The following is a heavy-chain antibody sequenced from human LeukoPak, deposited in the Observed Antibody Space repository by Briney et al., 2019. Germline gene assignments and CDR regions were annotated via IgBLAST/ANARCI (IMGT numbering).Heavy chain of an antibody. CDR3: TSANIVVVPAAFDAFDI. Sequence: GGSLRLSCAASGFTLSGSAMHWVRQASGKGLEWVGRIRRKANSYAAAYAASVKGRFTISRDDSKNTAYLQMNSLKTEDTAVYYCTSANIVVVPAAFDAFDIWGQGTMVTVSS. J-gene: IGHJ3*02. V-gene: IGHV3-73*01. CDR2: IRRKANSYAA. D-gene: IGHD2-2*01. CDR1: GFTLSGSA.